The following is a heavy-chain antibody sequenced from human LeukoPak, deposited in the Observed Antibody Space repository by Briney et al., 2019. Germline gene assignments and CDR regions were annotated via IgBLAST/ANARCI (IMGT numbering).Heavy chain of an antibody. D-gene: IGHD6-19*01. V-gene: IGHV3-74*03. J-gene: IGHJ4*02. CDR2: INPEGTER. Sequence: GGSLRLSCAASGFYFGTRYMHWVRQAPGKGLMWVSRINPEGTERKYADSVRGRFIISRDNGENTLYLQVNSLRVDDTAVYFCARAVAGTGSSDSWGQGTLVTVSS. CDR3: ARAVAGTGSSDS. CDR1: GFYFGTRY.